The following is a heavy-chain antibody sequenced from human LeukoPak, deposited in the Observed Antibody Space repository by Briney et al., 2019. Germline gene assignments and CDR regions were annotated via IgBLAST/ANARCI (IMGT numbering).Heavy chain of an antibody. CDR3: AKDRGGSGSYVLYYYYYGMDV. Sequence: PGRSLRLSCAASGFXFSSYGIHWVRQAPGKGLEWVAVISYDGSNKYYADSVKGRFTISRDNSKNTLYLQMNSLRAEDTAVYDCAKDRGGSGSYVLYYYYYGMDVWGQGTTVTVSS. J-gene: IGHJ6*02. CDR1: GFXFSSYG. D-gene: IGHD3-10*01. V-gene: IGHV3-30*18. CDR2: ISYDGSNK.